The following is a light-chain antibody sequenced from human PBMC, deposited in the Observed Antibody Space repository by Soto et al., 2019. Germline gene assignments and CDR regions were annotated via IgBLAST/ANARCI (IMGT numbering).Light chain of an antibody. CDR3: SSYTSSSTSRV. V-gene: IGLV2-14*01. CDR1: SSDVGGYNY. CDR2: DVS. J-gene: IGLJ1*01. Sequence: QSALTQPASVSGSPGQSITISCTGTSSDVGGYNYVSWYQQHPGKAPKLMIYDVSNRPSGVSIRFSGSKSGNTASLTISGLQAEDEADYYCSSYTSSSTSRVFGTGTKVTVL.